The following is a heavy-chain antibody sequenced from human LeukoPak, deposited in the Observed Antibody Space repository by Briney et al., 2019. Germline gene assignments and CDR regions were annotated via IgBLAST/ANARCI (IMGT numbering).Heavy chain of an antibody. CDR3: ARDLRLNFDY. CDR1: GDSVSSNSAA. Sequence: SQTLSLTCAISGDSVSSNSAAWNWIRQSPSRGLEWLGRTYYRSKWLNDYALSVRSRITIDADTSKNQFSLQLNSVTPDDTAVYHCARDLRLNFDYWGQGALVTVSS. J-gene: IGHJ4*02. D-gene: IGHD5/OR15-5a*01. CDR2: TYYRSKWLN. V-gene: IGHV6-1*01.